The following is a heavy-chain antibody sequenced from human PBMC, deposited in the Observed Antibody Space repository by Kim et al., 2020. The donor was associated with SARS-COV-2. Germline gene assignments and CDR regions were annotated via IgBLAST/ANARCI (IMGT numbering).Heavy chain of an antibody. Sequence: SVKVSCKASGGTFSSYAISWVRQAPGQGLEWMGGIIPIFGTANYAQKFQGRVTITADESTSTAYMELSSLRSEDTAVYYCAREKGEPGTKPHPWLVTNYYGMDVWGQGTTVTVSS. CDR1: GGTFSSYA. J-gene: IGHJ6*02. CDR2: IIPIFGTA. CDR3: AREKGEPGTKPHPWLVTNYYGMDV. V-gene: IGHV1-69*13. D-gene: IGHD6-19*01.